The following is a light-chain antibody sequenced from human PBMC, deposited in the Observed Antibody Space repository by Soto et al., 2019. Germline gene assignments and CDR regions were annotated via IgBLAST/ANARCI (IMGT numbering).Light chain of an antibody. V-gene: IGKV3-20*01. CDR1: QSVAKNF. J-gene: IGKJ5*01. CDR2: DAS. Sequence: EIVLTQSAGTLSLSPGERATLSCRASQSVAKNFLAWYQQTPGQAPRLLISDASRRATGTPDRFSGSGSVTDFTLTISRLEPEDVAVYYCQQYASSPITFGHGTRLEIK. CDR3: QQYASSPIT.